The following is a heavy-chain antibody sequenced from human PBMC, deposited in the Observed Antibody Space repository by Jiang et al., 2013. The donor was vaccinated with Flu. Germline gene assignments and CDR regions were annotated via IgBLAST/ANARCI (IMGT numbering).Heavy chain of an antibody. Sequence: RVTISVDTSKNQFSLKLSSVTAADTAVYYCARGYFKRIRFLDVGYDWFDPWGQGTLVTVSS. V-gene: IGHV4-34*01. D-gene: IGHD3-3*01. CDR3: ARGYFKRIRFLDVGYDWFDP. J-gene: IGHJ5*02.